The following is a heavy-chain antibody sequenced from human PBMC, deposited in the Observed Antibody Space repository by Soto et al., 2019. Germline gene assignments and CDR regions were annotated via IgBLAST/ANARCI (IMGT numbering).Heavy chain of an antibody. D-gene: IGHD3-10*01. J-gene: IGHJ3*02. V-gene: IGHV4-31*03. CDR2: IYYSGST. CDR3: ARTMKAYYGSGSYRDDAFDI. Sequence: SETLSLTCTVSGGSISSGGYYWSWIRQHPGKGLEWIGYIYYSGSTYYNPSLKSRVTISVDTSKNQFSLKLSSVTAADTAVYYCARTMKAYYGSGSYRDDAFDIWGQGTMVTVSS. CDR1: GGSISSGGYY.